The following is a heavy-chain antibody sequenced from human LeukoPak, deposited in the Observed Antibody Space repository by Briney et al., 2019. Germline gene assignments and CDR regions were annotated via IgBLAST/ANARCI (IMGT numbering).Heavy chain of an antibody. D-gene: IGHD3-16*02. V-gene: IGHV3-21*04. Sequence: GGSLRLSCAASGFTFDDYAMHWVRQAPGKGLEWVSSISSSSSYIYYADSVKGRFTISRDNAKNSLYLQMNSLRAEDTAVYYCANEAPRYVWGSYRYFDYWGQGTLVTVSS. J-gene: IGHJ4*02. CDR1: GFTFDDYA. CDR3: ANEAPRYVWGSYRYFDY. CDR2: ISSSSSYI.